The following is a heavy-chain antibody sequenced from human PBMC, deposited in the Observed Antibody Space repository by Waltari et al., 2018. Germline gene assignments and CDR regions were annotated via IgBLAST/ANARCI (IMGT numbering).Heavy chain of an antibody. CDR1: GFTFSSYW. V-gene: IGHV3-7*01. CDR3: AKDVPCYYYGMDV. CDR2: IKQDGSEN. Sequence: EVQLVESGGGLVQPGGSLRLSCAASGFTFSSYWMSWVRQAPGKWLWWVANIKQDGSENYYADSVKGRFTISRDNSKNTLYLQMNSLRAEDTAMYYCAKDVPCYYYGMDVWGQGTTVTVSS. J-gene: IGHJ6*02. D-gene: IGHD2-2*01.